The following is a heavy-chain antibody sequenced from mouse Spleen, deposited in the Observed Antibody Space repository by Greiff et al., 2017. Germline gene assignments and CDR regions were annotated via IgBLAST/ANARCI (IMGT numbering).Heavy chain of an antibody. CDR2: ISSGSSTI. CDR3: ARAGNYYGSSYYAMDY. J-gene: IGHJ4*01. V-gene: IGHV5-17*01. D-gene: IGHD1-1*01. Sequence: EVQGVESGGGLVKPGGSLKLSCAASGFTFSDYGMHWVRQAPEKGLEWVAYISSGSSTIYYADTVKGRFTISRDNAKNTLFLQMTSLRSEDTAMYYCARAGNYYGSSYYAMDYWGQGTSVTVSS. CDR1: GFTFSDYG.